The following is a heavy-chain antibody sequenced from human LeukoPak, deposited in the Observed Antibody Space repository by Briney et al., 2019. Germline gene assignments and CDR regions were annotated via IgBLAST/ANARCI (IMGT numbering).Heavy chain of an antibody. CDR2: IYTSGST. CDR3: ARLPRGYCSGGTCYPKDSFDI. V-gene: IGHV4-4*07. D-gene: IGHD2-15*01. CDR1: GGSISSYY. Sequence: SETLSLTCIVSGGSISSYYWSWIRQPARKGLEWIGRIYTSGSTNYNPSLQSRVLMSIDTSKNQFSLKFYSVTAADTAAYYCARLPRGYCSGGTCYPKDSFDIWGQGTLVTVSP. J-gene: IGHJ3*02.